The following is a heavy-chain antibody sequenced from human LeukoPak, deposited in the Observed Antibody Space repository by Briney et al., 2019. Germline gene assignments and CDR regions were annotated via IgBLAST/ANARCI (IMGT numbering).Heavy chain of an antibody. V-gene: IGHV3-7*03. D-gene: IGHD6-19*01. CDR3: ARAYSSGWYFHYFDY. CDR2: IKQDGSEK. CDR1: GFTFSSYW. Sequence: PGGSLRLSCAASGFTFSSYWMSWVRQAPGKGLEWVAKIKQDGSEKYYVDSVKGRFTISRDNAKNSLYLQMNSLRAEDTAVYYCARAYSSGWYFHYFDYWGQGTLVTVSS. J-gene: IGHJ4*02.